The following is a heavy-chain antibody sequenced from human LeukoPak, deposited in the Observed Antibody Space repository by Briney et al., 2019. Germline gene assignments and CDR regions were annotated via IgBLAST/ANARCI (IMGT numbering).Heavy chain of an antibody. CDR1: GYTFTGYY. D-gene: IGHD2-21*01. CDR2: INPNIGGT. Sequence: GASVKVSCKASGYTFTGYYIHWVRQAPGQGLEWMGLINPNIGGTNYAQKFQGRVTMTRDTSISTVYMELSRLRSDDTAVYYCARGIVVVKRGEDYWGQGTLVTVSS. J-gene: IGHJ4*02. V-gene: IGHV1-2*02. CDR3: ARGIVVVKRGEDY.